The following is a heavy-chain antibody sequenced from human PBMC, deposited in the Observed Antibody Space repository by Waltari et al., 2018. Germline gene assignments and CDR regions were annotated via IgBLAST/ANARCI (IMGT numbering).Heavy chain of an antibody. CDR3: VRNSGNFLDYWYINL. J-gene: IGHJ2*01. CDR2: ISGDGNYK. Sequence: QVQLVESGGGVVQPGRSLRLSCEASGFPLSSYAFHWVRQAPGKGLEWVSVISGDGNYKYYADSVEGRVTVSRDSSKNTLYLQMDNLRPEDTAIYHCVRNSGNFLDYWYINLWGRGTLVTVSS. D-gene: IGHD1-26*01. V-gene: IGHV3-30*04. CDR1: GFPLSSYA.